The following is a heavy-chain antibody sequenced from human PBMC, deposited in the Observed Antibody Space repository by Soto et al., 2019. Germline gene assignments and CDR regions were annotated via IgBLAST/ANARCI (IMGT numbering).Heavy chain of an antibody. CDR1: GYTFTSYD. Sequence: ASVKVSCKASGYTFTSYDINWVRQATGQGLEWMGWMNPNSGNTGYAQKFQGRVTMTRNTSISTAYMELSSLRSEDTAVYYCARTLYCSSTSCYSGLFYMDVWGKGTTVTVSS. CDR2: MNPNSGNT. J-gene: IGHJ6*03. D-gene: IGHD2-2*01. CDR3: ARTLYCSSTSCYSGLFYMDV. V-gene: IGHV1-8*01.